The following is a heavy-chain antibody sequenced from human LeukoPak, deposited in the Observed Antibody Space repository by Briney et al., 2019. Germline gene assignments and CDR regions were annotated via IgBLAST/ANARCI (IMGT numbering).Heavy chain of an antibody. CDR3: ARDSDY. CDR1: GGSLNGYY. J-gene: IGHJ4*02. V-gene: IGHV4-34*01. CDR2: INHSGST. Sequence: KPSETLSLTCAVYGGSLNGYYWSWIRQPPGKGLEWIGEINHSGSTNYNPSLKSRVTISVDTSKNQFSLKLSSVTAADTAVYYCARDSDYWGQGTLVTVSS.